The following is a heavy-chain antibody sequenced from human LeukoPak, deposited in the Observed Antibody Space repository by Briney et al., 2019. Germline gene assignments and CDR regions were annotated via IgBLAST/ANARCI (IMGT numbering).Heavy chain of an antibody. CDR1: GFPFSSYE. J-gene: IGHJ4*02. D-gene: IGHD4-11*01. CDR2: IRSSGITI. CDR3: ARQFNYDRPFDY. V-gene: IGHV3-48*03. Sequence: GGSLRLSCAASGFPFSSYEMNWVRQAPGKGLEWISVIRSSGITIYYADSVKGRFTISRDNTRNSLNLQMNSLRAEDPAIYYCARQFNYDRPFDYWGQGTLVTVSS.